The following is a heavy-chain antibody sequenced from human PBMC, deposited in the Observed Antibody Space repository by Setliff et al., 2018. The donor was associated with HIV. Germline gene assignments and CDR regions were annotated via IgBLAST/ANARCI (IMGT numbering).Heavy chain of an antibody. V-gene: IGHV3-48*03. CDR2: ISTSGSTT. Sequence: GGSLRLSCEASGFTFSSFEMNWVRQAPGKGLEWVSYISTSGSTTYYADSVKGRFTISRDNAKNSLYLQMNSLRAEDTAVYYCARHGYQLLLPYYYYMDVWGKGATVTVS. J-gene: IGHJ6*03. CDR1: GFTFSSFE. D-gene: IGHD2-2*01. CDR3: ARHGYQLLLPYYYYMDV.